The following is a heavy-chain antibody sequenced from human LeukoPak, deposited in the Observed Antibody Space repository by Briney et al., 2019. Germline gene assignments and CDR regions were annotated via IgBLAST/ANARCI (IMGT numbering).Heavy chain of an antibody. CDR2: IYYSGST. CDR3: ARVYYSNSYDYWYFDL. D-gene: IGHD6-13*01. V-gene: IGHV4-59*01. J-gene: IGHJ2*01. Sequence: PSETLSLTCAVSGGSLRSYYWSWIRQPPGKGLEWIAYIYYSGSTNYNPSLKSRVPISVDTSKNQFSLKLSSVTAADTAVYYCARVYYSNSYDYWYFDLWGRGTLVTVSS. CDR1: GGSLRSYY.